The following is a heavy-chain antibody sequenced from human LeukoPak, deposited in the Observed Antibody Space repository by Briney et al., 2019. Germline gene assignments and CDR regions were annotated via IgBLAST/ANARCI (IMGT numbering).Heavy chain of an antibody. Sequence: ASVKVSCKASGGTFSSYAISWVRQAPGQGLEWMGRIIPIFGIANYAQKFQGRVTITADKSTSTAYMELSSLRSEDTAVYYCARGRADYSNPVYFDYWGQGTLVTVSS. V-gene: IGHV1-69*04. CDR3: ARGRADYSNPVYFDY. CDR2: IIPIFGIA. CDR1: GGTFSSYA. J-gene: IGHJ4*02. D-gene: IGHD4-11*01.